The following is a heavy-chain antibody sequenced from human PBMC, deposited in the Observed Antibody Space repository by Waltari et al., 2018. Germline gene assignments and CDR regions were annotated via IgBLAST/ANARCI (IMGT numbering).Heavy chain of an antibody. CDR3: ARDQAYYDILTGYYSGDAFDI. Sequence: QVQLVQSGAEVKKPGASVKVSCKASGYTFTGYYMHWVRQAPGHGLEWMGRINPNSGGTNYAQKFQGRVTMTRDTSISTAYMELSRLRSDDTAVYYCARDQAYYDILTGYYSGDAFDIWGQGTMVTVSS. J-gene: IGHJ3*02. CDR1: GYTFTGYY. V-gene: IGHV1-2*06. CDR2: INPNSGGT. D-gene: IGHD3-9*01.